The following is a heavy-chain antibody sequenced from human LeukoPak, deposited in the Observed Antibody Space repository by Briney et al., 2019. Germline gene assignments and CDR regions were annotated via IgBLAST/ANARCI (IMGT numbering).Heavy chain of an antibody. Sequence: GGSLRLSCAASGFTFSSCWMSWVRQAPGKGLEWVSVIYSGGTTYYADSVKGRFIISRDNSKNTLYLQMNTLRAEDTAMYYCTRLRDGYDSDYWGQGTLVTVSS. V-gene: IGHV3-53*01. CDR2: IYSGGTT. J-gene: IGHJ4*02. CDR3: TRLRDGYDSDY. D-gene: IGHD5-24*01. CDR1: GFTFSSCW.